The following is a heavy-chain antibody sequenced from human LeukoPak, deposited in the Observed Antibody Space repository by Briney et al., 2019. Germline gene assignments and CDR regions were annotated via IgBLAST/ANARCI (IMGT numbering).Heavy chain of an antibody. Sequence: GGSLRLSCAASGFTFNSYAMSGVRQAPGKGLEWVSAISGSGSSTYSADSVKGRFTISRDNSKNTLYLQINSLRAEDTAVYYCAKSISSGWYSFDYWGQGTLVTVSS. J-gene: IGHJ4*02. CDR2: ISGSGSST. V-gene: IGHV3-23*01. CDR3: AKSISSGWYSFDY. CDR1: GFTFNSYA. D-gene: IGHD6-19*01.